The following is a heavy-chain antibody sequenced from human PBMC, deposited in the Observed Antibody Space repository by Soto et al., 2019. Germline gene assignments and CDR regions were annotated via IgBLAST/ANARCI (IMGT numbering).Heavy chain of an antibody. CDR2: INHNGST. D-gene: IGHD6-13*01. V-gene: IGHV4-34*01. Sequence: QVQLQQWGAGLLKPSENLSLTCAVYGGSFSGYYWSWIRQPPGKGLEWIGEINHNGSTNYNPSLMSRVTISVDTSKNQFSLQLSSVTAADTSVYYCARGPRRHSSSWYNWFDPWGQGTLVTVSS. CDR3: ARGPRRHSSSWYNWFDP. CDR1: GGSFSGYY. J-gene: IGHJ5*02.